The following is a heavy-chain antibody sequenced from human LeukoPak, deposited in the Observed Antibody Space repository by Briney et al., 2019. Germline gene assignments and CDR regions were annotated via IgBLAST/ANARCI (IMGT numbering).Heavy chain of an antibody. CDR3: ARVSSSWYQDWYFDL. CDR1: GYSISNGYY. V-gene: IGHV4-38-2*02. Sequence: SETLSLTCTVSGYSISNGYYWGWMRQPPGKGLEWSGSIYHSGRTHYNPSLKSRVIISVDTSKNYFSLKLSSVTAADTAMYYCARVSSSWYQDWYFDLWGRGTLVTVSS. J-gene: IGHJ2*01. CDR2: IYHSGRT. D-gene: IGHD6-13*01.